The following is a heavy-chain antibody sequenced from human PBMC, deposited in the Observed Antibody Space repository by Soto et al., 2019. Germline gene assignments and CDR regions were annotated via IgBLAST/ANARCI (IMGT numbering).Heavy chain of an antibody. CDR1: GFSLTTSGVG. Sequence: QITLNESGPTQVKPRQTLTLTCTFSGFSLTTSGVGVGWIRQSPGKAPEWLALIYWDDDKRYSPSLMSRITITKDTSKNEVVLTMADLDPADTATYYCAHRVLRTVFGLVTTTAIYFDFWGQGTPVAVSS. CDR2: IYWDDDK. CDR3: AHRVLRTVFGLVTTTAIYFDF. J-gene: IGHJ4*02. V-gene: IGHV2-5*02. D-gene: IGHD3-3*01.